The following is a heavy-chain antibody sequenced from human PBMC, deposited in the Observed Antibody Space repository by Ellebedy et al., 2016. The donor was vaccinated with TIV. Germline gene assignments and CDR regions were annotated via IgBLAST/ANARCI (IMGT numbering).Heavy chain of an antibody. CDR2: ISPKSGNT. J-gene: IGHJ4*02. D-gene: IGHD2/OR15-2a*01. CDR1: GYTFTDYY. Sequence: ASVKVSCXASGYTFTDYYMHWVRQAPGQGLEWMGWISPKSGNTNYAEKFQGRVTMTRDTSTSTLYMELSILSSDDTAVYYCAREQYPAKKNFDFWGQGTLVTVSS. V-gene: IGHV1-2*02. CDR3: AREQYPAKKNFDF.